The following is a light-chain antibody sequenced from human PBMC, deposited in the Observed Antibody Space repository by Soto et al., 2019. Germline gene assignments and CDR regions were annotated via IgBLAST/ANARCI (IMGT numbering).Light chain of an antibody. CDR1: QSVSSY. Sequence: EIVLTQSPATLSLSPGERATLSCRASQSVSSYLAWYQQKPGQAPRILIYDASTRATGIPGRFSGSGSGTDFTLTISCLDPEDFAVYYCQQRRNWPLPFGGGTXV. V-gene: IGKV3-11*01. CDR3: QQRRNWPLP. CDR2: DAS. J-gene: IGKJ4*01.